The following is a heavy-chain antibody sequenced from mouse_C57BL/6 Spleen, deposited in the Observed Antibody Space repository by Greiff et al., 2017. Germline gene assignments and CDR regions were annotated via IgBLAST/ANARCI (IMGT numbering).Heavy chain of an antibody. CDR2: ISSGSSTI. CDR3: ASPAYYGSSFFYAMDY. J-gene: IGHJ4*01. CDR1: GFTFSDYG. Sequence: EVQRVESGGGLVKPGGSLKLSCAASGFTFSDYGMHWVRQAPEKELEWVAYISSGSSTIYYADTVKGRFTISRDNAKNTLFLQMTSLRSEDTAMYYCASPAYYGSSFFYAMDYWGQGTSVTVSS. D-gene: IGHD1-1*01. V-gene: IGHV5-17*01.